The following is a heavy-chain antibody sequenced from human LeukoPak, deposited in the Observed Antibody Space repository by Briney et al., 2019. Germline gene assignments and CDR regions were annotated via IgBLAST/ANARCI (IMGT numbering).Heavy chain of an antibody. D-gene: IGHD5-12*01. J-gene: IGHJ5*02. CDR1: GGTFSSYA. Sequence: ASVKVSCKASGGTFSSYAISWVRQAPGQGLEWMGGIIPIFGTANYAQKFQGRVTITADKSTSTAYMELSSLRSEDTAVYYCARGVVVATTPRTSWFDPWGQGTLVTVSS. V-gene: IGHV1-69*06. CDR3: ARGVVVATTPRTSWFDP. CDR2: IIPIFGTA.